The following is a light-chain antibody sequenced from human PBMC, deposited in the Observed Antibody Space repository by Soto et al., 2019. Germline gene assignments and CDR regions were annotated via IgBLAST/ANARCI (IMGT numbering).Light chain of an antibody. CDR1: QSVSSN. CDR2: GAS. J-gene: IGKJ1*01. CDR3: QQYNNGGT. Sequence: EIVMTQSPATLSVSPGERATLSCRASQSVSSNLAWYQQKPGQAPRLLIYGASTRATGIPARFSGSGSGTEFPLTISSLQSEDFAVYYCQQYNNGGTFGQGTKVEIK. V-gene: IGKV3-15*01.